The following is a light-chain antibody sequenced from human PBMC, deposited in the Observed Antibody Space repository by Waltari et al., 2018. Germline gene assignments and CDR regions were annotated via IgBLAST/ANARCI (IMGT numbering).Light chain of an antibody. Sequence: NFMLTQPHSVSESPGKTVTISCTGRNGYIATNYVQWYQQRPGSAPTTVIYADYQRPYGVPDRFAGSIDSSSNSASLTISGLKTEDEADYYCQSYDSTTVVFGGGTKLTVL. CDR1: NGYIATNY. J-gene: IGLJ2*01. CDR3: QSYDSTTVV. CDR2: ADY. V-gene: IGLV6-57*02.